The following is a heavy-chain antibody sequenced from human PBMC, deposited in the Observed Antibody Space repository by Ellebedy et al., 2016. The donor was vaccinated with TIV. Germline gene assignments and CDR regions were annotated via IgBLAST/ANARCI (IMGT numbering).Heavy chain of an antibody. J-gene: IGHJ4*02. CDR3: AREGGVYYFDY. Sequence: AASVKVSCKASGYTFTSDLIHWVRQAPGQGLEWMGIINPSGGGTGYAQKFQGRVTMTRDTSASTVYMELSSLRSEDTAAYYCAREGGVYYFDYWGQGTLVTVSS. V-gene: IGHV1-46*01. D-gene: IGHD1-26*01. CDR1: GYTFTSDL. CDR2: INPSGGGT.